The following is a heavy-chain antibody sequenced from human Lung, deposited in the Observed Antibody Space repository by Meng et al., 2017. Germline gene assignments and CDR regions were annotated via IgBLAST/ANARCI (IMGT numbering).Heavy chain of an antibody. D-gene: IGHD2-15*01. J-gene: IGHJ4*02. CDR2: VNPNNGGT. CDR1: GYTFTGSY. Sequence: QVQLVQSGAEVKKLGASVNVSCKASGYTFTGSYMHWVRQAPGQGLEWMGRVNPNNGGTNYAQKFQGRVTMTRDTSISTAYLELSRLTSDDTAVYYCASYCRGTSCATYWGQGSLVTVSS. CDR3: ASYCRGTSCATY. V-gene: IGHV1-2*06.